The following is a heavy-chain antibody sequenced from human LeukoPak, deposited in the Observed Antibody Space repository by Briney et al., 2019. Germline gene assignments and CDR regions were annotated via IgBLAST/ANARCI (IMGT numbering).Heavy chain of an antibody. Sequence: GASVKVSCKASGYTFTSYAMHWVRQAPGQRLEWMGWINAGNGNTKYSQKFQGRVTITRDTSASTAYMELSSLRSDDTAVYYCASSGSPDVLLWFGELFFWGQGTLVTVSS. V-gene: IGHV1-3*01. J-gene: IGHJ4*02. D-gene: IGHD3-10*01. CDR2: INAGNGNT. CDR1: GYTFTSYA. CDR3: ASSGSPDVLLWFGELFF.